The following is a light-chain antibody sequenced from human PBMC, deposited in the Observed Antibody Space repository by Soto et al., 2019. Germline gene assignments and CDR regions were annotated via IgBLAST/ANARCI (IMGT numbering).Light chain of an antibody. CDR1: QSVSSSY. CDR3: QQRSNWPPEIT. CDR2: DAS. Sequence: EIVLTQSPGTLSLSPGERDTLSCRASQSVSSSYLAWYQQKPGQAPRLLIYDASNRATGIPARFSGSGSGTDFTLTISSLEPEDFALYYCQQRSNWPPEITFGQGTRLEIK. V-gene: IGKV3D-20*02. J-gene: IGKJ5*01.